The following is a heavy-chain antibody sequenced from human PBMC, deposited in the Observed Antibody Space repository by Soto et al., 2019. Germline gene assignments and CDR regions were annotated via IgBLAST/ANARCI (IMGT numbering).Heavy chain of an antibody. CDR3: ARADSNYYYYYGMYV. CDR1: GYTFTNYD. V-gene: IGHV1-3*05. CDR2: INAGNGNT. Sequence: QVQLVQSGAEEKKPGASVKVSCKASGYTFTNYDMHWVRQAPGQRLEWMGWINAGNGNTKYSQKFQGRVTITRDTSASTAYMELSSLRSEDTAVYYCARADSNYYYYYGMYVWGQGTTVTVSS. J-gene: IGHJ6*02. D-gene: IGHD6-13*01.